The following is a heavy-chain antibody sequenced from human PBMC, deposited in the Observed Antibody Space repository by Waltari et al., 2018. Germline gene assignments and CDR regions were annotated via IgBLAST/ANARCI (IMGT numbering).Heavy chain of an antibody. CDR2: IKQDGSEN. Sequence: EVQLVESGGGLVQPGGSLRLSCAASGFTFSSFWMTWVRQAPGKGLEWVANIKQDGSENFYVDSVKGRFTISRDNAKKSLFLQMNSLRVEDTAVYYCARDSPWWLPDHWGQETLVTVSS. D-gene: IGHD5-12*01. J-gene: IGHJ4*02. V-gene: IGHV3-7*01. CDR1: GFTFSSFW. CDR3: ARDSPWWLPDH.